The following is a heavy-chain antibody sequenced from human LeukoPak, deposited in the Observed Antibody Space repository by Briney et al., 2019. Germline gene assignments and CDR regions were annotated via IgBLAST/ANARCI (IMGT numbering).Heavy chain of an antibody. CDR3: AAGYSSSYYYFDY. Sequence: SETLSLTCTVSGASIISANYYWNWIRQPPGKGLEWIGNIYYSGSTHSNPSLKSRVTVSVDTSKNQFSLKLSSVTAADTAVYYCAAGYSSSYYYFDYWGQGTLVTVSS. CDR1: GASIISANYY. D-gene: IGHD6-13*01. J-gene: IGHJ4*02. V-gene: IGHV4-39*01. CDR2: IYYSGST.